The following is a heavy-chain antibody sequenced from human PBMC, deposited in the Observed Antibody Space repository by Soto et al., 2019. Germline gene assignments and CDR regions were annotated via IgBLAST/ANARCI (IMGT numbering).Heavy chain of an antibody. Sequence: GGSLRLSCAASGFTFSSYSTNWVRQAPGKGLEWVSYISSSSSYIYYADSVKGRFTISRDNAKNSLYLQMNSLRAEDTAVYYCARGPYDYVWGSDPPHFDYWGQGTLVTVSS. CDR1: GFTFSSYS. CDR3: ARGPYDYVWGSDPPHFDY. CDR2: ISSSSSYI. J-gene: IGHJ4*02. D-gene: IGHD3-16*02. V-gene: IGHV3-21*05.